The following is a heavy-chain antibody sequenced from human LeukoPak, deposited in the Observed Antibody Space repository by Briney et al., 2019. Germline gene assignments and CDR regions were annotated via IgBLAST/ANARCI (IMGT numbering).Heavy chain of an antibody. D-gene: IGHD2-8*01. CDR2: IYHSGST. CDR1: GGSISSSSYY. J-gene: IGHJ5*02. CDR3: AGSTYDNWFDP. Sequence: SETLSLTCTVSGGSISSSSYYCGWIRQPPGKGLEWIGSIYHSGSTYYNPSLKSRVTLSVETSKNQFSLKLSSVTAPDTAVYYCAGSTYDNWFDPWGQGTLVTVSS. V-gene: IGHV4-39*01.